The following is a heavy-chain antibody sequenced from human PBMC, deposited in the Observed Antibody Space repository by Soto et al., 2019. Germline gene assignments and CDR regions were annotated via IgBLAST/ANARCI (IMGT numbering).Heavy chain of an antibody. CDR2: INHSGST. CDR3: ARGTHSRWYELFDY. Sequence: PSETLSLTCAVYGGSFSGYYWSWIRQPPGKGLEWIGEINHSGSTNYNPSLKSRVTISVDTSKNQFSLKLSSVTAADTAVYYCARGTHSRWYELFDYWGQGTLVTVSS. D-gene: IGHD6-13*01. J-gene: IGHJ4*02. V-gene: IGHV4-34*01. CDR1: GGSFSGYY.